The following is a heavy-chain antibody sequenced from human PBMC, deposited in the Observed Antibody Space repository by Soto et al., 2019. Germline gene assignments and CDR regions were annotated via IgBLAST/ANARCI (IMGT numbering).Heavy chain of an antibody. J-gene: IGHJ4*02. CDR3: ATDSNSSGYFDY. CDR1: GGSISSGGYY. CDR2: IYYSGST. D-gene: IGHD3-22*01. Sequence: SETLSLTCTVSGGSISSGGYYWSWIRQHPGKGLEWIGYIYYSGSTYYNPSLKSRVTISVDTSKNQFSLKLSSVTAADTAVYYCATDSNSSGYFDYWGQGTLVTVSS. V-gene: IGHV4-31*03.